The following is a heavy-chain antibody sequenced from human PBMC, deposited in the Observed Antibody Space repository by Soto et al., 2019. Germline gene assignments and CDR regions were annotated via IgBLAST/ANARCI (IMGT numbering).Heavy chain of an antibody. D-gene: IGHD1-20*01. CDR2: IYHRGNT. J-gene: IGHJ5*02. CDR1: GVSIGSGDYS. Sequence: PSETLSLTCTVSGVSIGSGDYSWSWIRQPPGKGLEWLGYIYHRGNTYYNPSLESRLTMSADRSKNQLSLSLRSVTAADTAMYYCVSGKYNMVAGPKWFDPWGQGILVTVS. V-gene: IGHV4-30-2*01. CDR3: VSGKYNMVAGPKWFDP.